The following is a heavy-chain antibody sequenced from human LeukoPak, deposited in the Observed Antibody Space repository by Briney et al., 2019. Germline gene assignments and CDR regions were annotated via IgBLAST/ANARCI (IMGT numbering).Heavy chain of an antibody. CDR2: INPNSGGT. CDR3: AQGGYGYPKGKAPYYYYGMDV. V-gene: IGHV1-2*02. J-gene: IGHJ6*02. D-gene: IGHD5-18*01. CDR1: GYTFTSYY. Sequence: GASVKVSCKASGYTFTSYYMHWVRQAPGQGLEWMGWINPNSGGTNYAQKFQGRVTMTRDTSISTAYMELSRLRSDDTAVYYCAQGGYGYPKGKAPYYYYGMDVWGQGTTVTVSS.